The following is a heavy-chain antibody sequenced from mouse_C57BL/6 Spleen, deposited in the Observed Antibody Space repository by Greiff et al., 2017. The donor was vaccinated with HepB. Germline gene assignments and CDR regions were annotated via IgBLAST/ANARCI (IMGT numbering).Heavy chain of an antibody. J-gene: IGHJ4*01. V-gene: IGHV1-5*01. CDR3: TRSAHYFAMDY. D-gene: IGHD3-2*02. Sequence: VQLQQSGTVLARPGASVKMSCKTSGYTFTSDWMHWVKQRPVQGLEWIGAIYPGNSDTSYNQKFKGKAKLTAVTSASTAYMELSSLTNEDTAVYYCTRSAHYFAMDYWGQGTSVTVSS. CDR1: GYTFTSDW. CDR2: IYPGNSDT.